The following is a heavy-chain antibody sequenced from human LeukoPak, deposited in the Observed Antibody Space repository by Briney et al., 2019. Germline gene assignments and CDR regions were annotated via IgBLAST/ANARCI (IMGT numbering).Heavy chain of an antibody. V-gene: IGHV4-61*02. CDR3: AGAPAGSLDWLSPLDY. Sequence: SETLSLTCIVSGGSISSPNYYWSWIRQPAGKRLEWIGRIYASGSTHYNPSLNSRVTISVDTSTNQLSLRLSSVTAADTAVYYCAGAPAGSLDWLSPLDYWGQGPLVTVSS. CDR2: IYASGST. J-gene: IGHJ4*02. D-gene: IGHD5-12*01. CDR1: GGSISSPNYY.